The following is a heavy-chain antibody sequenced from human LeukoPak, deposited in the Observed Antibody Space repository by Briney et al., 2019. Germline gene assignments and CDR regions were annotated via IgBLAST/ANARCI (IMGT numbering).Heavy chain of an antibody. CDR3: ARFTPQGYGWGGYNRFDP. V-gene: IGHV4-59*01. D-gene: IGHD3-16*01. Sequence: SETLSLTCTVSGGSISNYYWSWIRQPPGKGLEWIGYIFNSGSTNYNPSLKSRVTISVDTSKNQFSLNLTSVTAADTAVYYCARFTPQGYGWGGYNRFDPWGQGTLVTVSS. CDR2: IFNSGST. J-gene: IGHJ5*02. CDR1: GGSISNYY.